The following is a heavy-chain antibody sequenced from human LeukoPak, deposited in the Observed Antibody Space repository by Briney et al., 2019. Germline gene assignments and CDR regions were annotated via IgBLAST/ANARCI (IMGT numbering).Heavy chain of an antibody. V-gene: IGHV3-23*01. D-gene: IGHD2-15*01. J-gene: IGHJ3*02. Sequence: GGSLRLSCAASGFTFSSSAMSWVRQAPGKGLEWVSAISTSVGSTYYADSMKGRFTISRDNSKNTLYLQMNSLRVEDTAVYHCARKGGSSPNDAFDIWGQGTKVTVSS. CDR1: GFTFSSSA. CDR3: ARKGGSSPNDAFDI. CDR2: ISTSVGST.